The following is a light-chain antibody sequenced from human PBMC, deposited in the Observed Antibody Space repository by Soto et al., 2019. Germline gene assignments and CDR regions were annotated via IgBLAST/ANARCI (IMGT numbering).Light chain of an antibody. CDR2: ANN. Sequence: QSVLTQPPSASGTPGQRVNISCSGSRSNIGSNTVNWYRQLPGTAPRLLIYANNQRPSGVPDRFSGSKSGTSASLAISGLQSEDEDDYFCAAWDDSLNGVVFGGGTKLTVL. J-gene: IGLJ2*01. CDR3: AAWDDSLNGVV. V-gene: IGLV1-44*01. CDR1: RSNIGSNT.